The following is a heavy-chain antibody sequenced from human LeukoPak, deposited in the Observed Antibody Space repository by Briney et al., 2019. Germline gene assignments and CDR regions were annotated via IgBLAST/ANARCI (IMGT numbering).Heavy chain of an antibody. Sequence: GGSLRLSCAASGLTFSSYWMNWVRQAPGKGLEWVANIKQDGSEKYYLDSVKGRFTISRDNAKNSLYLQMNSLRAEDTALYYCAKAQGTYYYDSSGPSYFDYWGQGTLVTVSS. D-gene: IGHD3-22*01. J-gene: IGHJ4*02. V-gene: IGHV3-7*03. CDR1: GLTFSSYW. CDR2: IKQDGSEK. CDR3: AKAQGTYYYDSSGPSYFDY.